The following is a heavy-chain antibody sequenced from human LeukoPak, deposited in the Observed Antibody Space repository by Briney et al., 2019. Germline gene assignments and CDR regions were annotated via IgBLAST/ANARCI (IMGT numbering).Heavy chain of an antibody. D-gene: IGHD3-16*01. CDR2: ISVQNGKT. Sequence: ASVKVSCKASGYTFTSYGISWVRQAPGQGLEWMGWISVQNGKTEYAQKFQGRVTMTTDTSTSTAYMEVRSLRSDDTAVYYCARGGSNWFDPRGQGILVTVSS. CDR1: GYTFTSYG. CDR3: ARGGSNWFDP. V-gene: IGHV1-18*01. J-gene: IGHJ5*02.